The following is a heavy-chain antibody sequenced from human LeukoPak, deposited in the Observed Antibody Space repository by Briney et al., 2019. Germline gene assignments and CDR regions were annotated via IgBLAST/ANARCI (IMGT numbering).Heavy chain of an antibody. Sequence: GGSLGLSCAAPGFMFHDYAIHWVRQAPGKGLEWVSLISGDGGSTFYADSVKGRFTISRDNAKNSLYLQMNSLRAEDTAVYYCARDLDAGSGWYRRNFDYWGQGTLVTVSS. V-gene: IGHV3-43*02. D-gene: IGHD6-19*01. CDR3: ARDLDAGSGWYRRNFDY. CDR2: ISGDGGST. CDR1: GFMFHDYA. J-gene: IGHJ4*02.